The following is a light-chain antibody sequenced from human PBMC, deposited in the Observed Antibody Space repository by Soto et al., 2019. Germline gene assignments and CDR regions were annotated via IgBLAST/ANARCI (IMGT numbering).Light chain of an antibody. CDR2: GAS. CDR3: QQYHHWPPIT. CDR1: QSVSDN. Sequence: EVMMTQSPDTLYVSPGERVTLSCRASQSVSDNLAWYQHKPGQAPRPLISGASTGATGIPARFSGSGSGTEFTLTISSLQSEDFAVYYCQQYHHWPPITFGQGTRLETK. V-gene: IGKV3-15*01. J-gene: IGKJ5*01.